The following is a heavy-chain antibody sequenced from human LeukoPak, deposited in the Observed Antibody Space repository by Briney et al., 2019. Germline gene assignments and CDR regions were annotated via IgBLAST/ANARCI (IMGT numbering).Heavy chain of an antibody. Sequence: GGSLRLSCAASGFTVSSNYMSWVRQAPGKGLEWVSVIYSGGSTNYADSVKGRFTISRDNSKNTLYLQMNSLRAEDTAVYYCTGSYYNTLDYWGQGTLVTVSS. D-gene: IGHD3-10*01. J-gene: IGHJ4*02. V-gene: IGHV3-53*01. CDR1: GFTVSSNY. CDR2: IYSGGST. CDR3: TGSYYNTLDY.